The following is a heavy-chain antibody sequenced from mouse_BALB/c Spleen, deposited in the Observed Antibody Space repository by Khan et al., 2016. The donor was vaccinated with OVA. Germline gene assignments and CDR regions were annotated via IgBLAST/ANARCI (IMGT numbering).Heavy chain of an antibody. J-gene: IGHJ3*01. CDR2: ISNAGTYT. CDR1: GFTFSTFV. Sequence: EVELVESGGGLVKPGGSLKLSCSASGFTFSTFVMSWVRQTPEKRLEWVATISNAGTYTYYSDSVKGRFTISRDNAKNTLYLQMNSLRSEDTAMYYCTNGNYGWFAYWGQGTLVTVSA. CDR3: TNGNYGWFAY. V-gene: IGHV5-9-1*01. D-gene: IGHD2-1*01.